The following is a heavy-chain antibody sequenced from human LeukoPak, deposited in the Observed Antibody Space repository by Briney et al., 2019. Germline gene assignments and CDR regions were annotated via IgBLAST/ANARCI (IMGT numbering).Heavy chain of an antibody. V-gene: IGHV7-4-1*02. Sequence: ASVKVSCKASGYTFTSYAKNWVRQAPGQGLEWMGWINTNTGNPTYAQGFTGRFVFSLDTSVSTAYLQISSLKAEDTAVYYCASTFSTAPPFHYYYYGMDVWGQGTTVTVSS. J-gene: IGHJ6*02. CDR2: INTNTGNP. D-gene: IGHD2/OR15-2a*01. CDR3: ASTFSTAPPFHYYYYGMDV. CDR1: GYTFTSYA.